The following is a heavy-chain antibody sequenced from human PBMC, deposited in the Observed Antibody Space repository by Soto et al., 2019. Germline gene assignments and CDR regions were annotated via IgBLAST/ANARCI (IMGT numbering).Heavy chain of an antibody. CDR3: ARLYGLDAFDI. CDR2: IYYSGST. CDR1: RGSISRYY. J-gene: IGHJ3*02. Sequence: EPLSLTSTVSRGSISRYYWCWIRQPPVKGLEWIGYIYYSGSTNYNPSLKSRVTISVDTSKNQFSLKLSSVTAADTAVYYCARLYGLDAFDIWGQGTMVTVSS. D-gene: IGHD3-16*02. V-gene: IGHV4-59*08.